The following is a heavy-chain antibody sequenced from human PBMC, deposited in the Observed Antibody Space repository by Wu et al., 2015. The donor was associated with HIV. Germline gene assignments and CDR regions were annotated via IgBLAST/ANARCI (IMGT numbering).Heavy chain of an antibody. Sequence: QVQLVQSGAEVKKPGASVMVSCKASGYTFTDYYMYWVRQAPGQGLEWMGWINPNRGGTKYAQKFQGRVTMTRDTAVSTAYMELNSLRSDDTAVYYCARLQSLSGFYSNADYWARERWSPSPQ. CDR2: INPNRGGT. D-gene: IGHD3-22*01. CDR3: ARLQSLSGFYSNADY. CDR1: GYTFTDYY. V-gene: IGHV1-2*02. J-gene: IGHJ4*02.